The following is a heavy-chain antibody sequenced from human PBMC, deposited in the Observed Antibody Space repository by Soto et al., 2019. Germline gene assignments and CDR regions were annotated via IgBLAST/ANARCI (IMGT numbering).Heavy chain of an antibody. V-gene: IGHV3-21*01. CDR3: ARDLIEYYYGSGTPGGFDY. Sequence: EVQLVESGGGLVKPGGSLRLSCAASGFTFSSYSMNWVRQAPGKGLEWVSSISSSSSYIYYADSVKGRFTISRDNAKNSLYLKMNSLRAEDTSVYYCARDLIEYYYGSGTPGGFDYWGQGTLVTVSS. CDR1: GFTFSSYS. D-gene: IGHD3-10*01. CDR2: ISSSSSYI. J-gene: IGHJ4*02.